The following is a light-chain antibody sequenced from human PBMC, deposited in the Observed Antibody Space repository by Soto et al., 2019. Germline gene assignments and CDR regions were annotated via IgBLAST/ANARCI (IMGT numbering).Light chain of an antibody. CDR3: QQYYNYPLT. Sequence: EIVMAQSPATLSVSPGERATLSCRASQSVSSNLAWYQQKPGKAPRLLIYGASTRATGIPARFSGSGSGTDFTLTISGLQSEDFATYYCQQYYNYPLTFGGGTKVDI. CDR2: GAS. CDR1: QSVSSN. J-gene: IGKJ4*01. V-gene: IGKV3-15*01.